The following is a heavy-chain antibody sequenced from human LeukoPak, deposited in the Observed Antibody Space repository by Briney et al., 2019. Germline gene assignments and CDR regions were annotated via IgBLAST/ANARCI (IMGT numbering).Heavy chain of an antibody. CDR3: VRSITMFQH. CDR2: ISLNGGSS. CDR1: GFTFDEYG. Sequence: PGGSLRLSCEASGFTFDEYGMSWVRHAPGKGLEWVSVISLNGGSSGYADSVKGRFTISRDNAKNSLYLQMNSLRAEDTALYYCVRSITMFQHWGQGTLVSVSS. D-gene: IGHD3-10*01. J-gene: IGHJ1*01. V-gene: IGHV3-20*04.